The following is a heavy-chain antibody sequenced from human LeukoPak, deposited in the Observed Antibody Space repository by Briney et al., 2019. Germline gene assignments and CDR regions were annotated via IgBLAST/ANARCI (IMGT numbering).Heavy chain of an antibody. V-gene: IGHV3-30*18. D-gene: IGHD3-10*01. CDR2: ISYDGSNK. Sequence: GGSLRLSCAASGFTFSSYGMHWVRQAPGKGLEWVAVISYDGSNKYYADSVKGRFTISRDNSKNTLYLQMNSLRAEDTAVYYCAKSYFTYYYGSGTSGGIADVWGQGTTVTVSS. CDR1: GFTFSSYG. J-gene: IGHJ6*02. CDR3: AKSYFTYYYGSGTSGGIADV.